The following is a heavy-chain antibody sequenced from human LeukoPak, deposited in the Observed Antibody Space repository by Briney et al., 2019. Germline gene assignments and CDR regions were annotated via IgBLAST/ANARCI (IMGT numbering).Heavy chain of an antibody. CDR1: GFTVSSNY. CDR3: ASTAMTTVTTGPFDY. J-gene: IGHJ4*02. Sequence: PGGSLRLSCAASGFTVSSNYMSWVRQAPGKGLEWVSVIYSGGSTYYADSVKGRFTISRDNSKNTLYPQMNSLRAEDTAVYYCASTAMTTVTTGPFDYWGQGTLVTVSS. CDR2: IYSGGST. V-gene: IGHV3-66*01. D-gene: IGHD4-11*01.